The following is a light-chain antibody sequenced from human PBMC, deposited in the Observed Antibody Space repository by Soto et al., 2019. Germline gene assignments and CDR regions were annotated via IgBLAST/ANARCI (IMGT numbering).Light chain of an antibody. CDR3: CSYACNSTLV. J-gene: IGLJ2*01. V-gene: IGLV2-23*02. CDR2: EVS. Sequence: QSVLTQPASVSGSPGQSITISCTGTSSDVGSYNLVSWYQQHPGKAPKLIIYEVSKRPSGVSNRFSGSKSGNTASLTISGLQAEDEADYYCCSYACNSTLVFGGVTKLTVL. CDR1: SSDVGSYNL.